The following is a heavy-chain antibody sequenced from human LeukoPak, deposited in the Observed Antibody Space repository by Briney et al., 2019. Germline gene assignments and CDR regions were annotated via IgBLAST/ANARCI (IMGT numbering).Heavy chain of an antibody. CDR3: ARDFWSGYSTHMDV. Sequence: ASVKVSCKASGYTFTSYYMHWVRQAPGQGLEWMGIINPSGGSTSYAQKFQGRVTMTRDTSISTAYMELSRLRSDDTAVYYCARDFWSGYSTHMDVWGKGTTVTVSS. D-gene: IGHD3-3*01. CDR2: INPSGGST. J-gene: IGHJ6*03. CDR1: GYTFTSYY. V-gene: IGHV1-46*01.